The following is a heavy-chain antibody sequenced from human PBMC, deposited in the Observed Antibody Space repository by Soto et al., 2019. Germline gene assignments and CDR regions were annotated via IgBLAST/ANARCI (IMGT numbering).Heavy chain of an antibody. CDR1: GLTFSKYW. D-gene: IGHD5-12*01. CDR3: ASVPGSPGYHGLDV. J-gene: IGHJ6*02. Sequence: EVQLVESGGGLVQPGGSLRLSCAASGLTFSKYWMPWVRQAPGKGLEWVANIKHDGSEQYYVGSVKGRFAISRDNAKNSLFLQMNSLRAEDTAVYYCASVPGSPGYHGLDVWGQGTTVTVSS. V-gene: IGHV3-7*03. CDR2: IKHDGSEQ.